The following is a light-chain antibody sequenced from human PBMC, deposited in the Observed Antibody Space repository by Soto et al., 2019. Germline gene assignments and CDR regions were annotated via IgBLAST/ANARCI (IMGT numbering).Light chain of an antibody. CDR1: QTVRNNY. Sequence: EIVFTQSPATLSLSPGERATLSCRASQTVRNNYLAWYQQKPGQAPRLLIYDASNRATGIPARFSGSGSGTDFTLTISSLEPEDFAVYYCQQRSNWPPITFGQGTRLEIK. CDR2: DAS. V-gene: IGKV3-11*01. J-gene: IGKJ5*01. CDR3: QQRSNWPPIT.